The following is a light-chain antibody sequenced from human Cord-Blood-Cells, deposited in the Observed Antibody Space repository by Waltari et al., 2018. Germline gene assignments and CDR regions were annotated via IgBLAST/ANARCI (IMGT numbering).Light chain of an antibody. CDR3: AAWDDSLNGPV. V-gene: IGLV1-44*01. CDR1: SSNIGSNT. CDR2: SNN. Sequence: QSVLTHPPSASGTPGQRVTISCSGSSSNIGSNTVNWYQQLPGTAPKLLIYSNNQRPSGVPDRFSGSKSGTSASLAIRGLQSEDDADYYCAAWDDSLNGPVFGGGTKLTVL. J-gene: IGLJ3*02.